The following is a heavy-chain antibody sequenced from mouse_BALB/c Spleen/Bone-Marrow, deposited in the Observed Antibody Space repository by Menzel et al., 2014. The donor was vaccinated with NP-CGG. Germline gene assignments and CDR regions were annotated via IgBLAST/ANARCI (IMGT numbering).Heavy chain of an antibody. CDR2: INPSTGYT. Sequence: QVHLQQPGAELAKPGASVKMSCKASGYTFTSYWMHWVKQRPGQGLEWIGYINPSTGYTEYNQKFKDKTTLTADKSSSTAYMQLSSLTSEDSAVYYCARSGGYDGFSYWGQGTTLTISS. J-gene: IGHJ2*01. CDR3: ARSGGYDGFSY. CDR1: GYTFTSYW. D-gene: IGHD2-2*01. V-gene: IGHV1-7*01.